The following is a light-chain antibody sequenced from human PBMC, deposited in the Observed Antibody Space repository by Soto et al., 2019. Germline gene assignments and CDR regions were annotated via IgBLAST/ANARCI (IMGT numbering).Light chain of an antibody. J-gene: IGLJ2*01. V-gene: IGLV1-44*01. CDR3: ASWDDSLTLV. CDR2: SDD. CDR1: NSNIGDKA. Sequence: QPVLTQPPSASGTPGQRGTISCSGSNSNIGDKAVTWYQQIPGTAPKVVIHSDDQRPSGVPDRFSVSKSGNSASLAISAVQSEDEADYFCASWDDSLTLVFGGGTKLTVL.